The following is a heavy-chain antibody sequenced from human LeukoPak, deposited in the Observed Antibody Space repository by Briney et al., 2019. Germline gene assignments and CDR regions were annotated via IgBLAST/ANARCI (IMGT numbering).Heavy chain of an antibody. CDR1: GGSISSGDYY. D-gene: IGHD3-10*01. J-gene: IGHJ4*02. V-gene: IGHV4-30-4*01. CDR3: ASQHYGSGSYYNSGHYFDY. CDR2: IYYSGST. Sequence: SETLSLTCTVSGGSISSGDYYWSWIRQPPGKGLEWIGYIYYSGSTYYNPSLKSRVTISVDTSKNQFSLKLSSVTAADTAVYYCASQHYGSGSYYNSGHYFDYWGQGTLVTVSS.